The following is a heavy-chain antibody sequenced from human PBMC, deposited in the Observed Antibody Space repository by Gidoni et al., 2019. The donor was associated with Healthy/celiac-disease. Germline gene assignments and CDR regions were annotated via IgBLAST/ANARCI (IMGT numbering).Heavy chain of an antibody. D-gene: IGHD2-2*01. J-gene: IGHJ6*02. Sequence: QVQLQESGPGLVRRSETLSLTCFVSGGSISSDYWRWVRQPPGKGLEWIGYISDSGSTNYNPALKSRVTISVDTSKKQFSLTLTSVTAADTAVYYCAREYCSSTSCHYGLDVWGHGTAVTVSS. CDR1: GGSISSDY. V-gene: IGHV4-59*01. CDR2: ISDSGST. CDR3: AREYCSSTSCHYGLDV.